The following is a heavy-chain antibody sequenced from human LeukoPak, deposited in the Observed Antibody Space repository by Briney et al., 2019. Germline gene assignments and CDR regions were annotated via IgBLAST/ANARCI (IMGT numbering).Heavy chain of an antibody. D-gene: IGHD3-16*01. V-gene: IGHV3-53*01. CDR1: GLTVGSSY. CDR3: AKCQGVMWEYYFYAMDV. CDR2: IYAVGST. Sequence: GGSLRLSCAASGLTVGSSYMSWVRQAPGKGLEWISIIYAVGSTYYADSVRGRFTISRDNSKNTLYLQMNSLRAEDTAVYYCAKCQGVMWEYYFYAMDVRGQGTTVTV. J-gene: IGHJ6*02.